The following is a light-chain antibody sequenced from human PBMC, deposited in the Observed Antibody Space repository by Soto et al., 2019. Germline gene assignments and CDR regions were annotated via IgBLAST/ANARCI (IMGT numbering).Light chain of an antibody. V-gene: IGKV3-20*01. J-gene: IGKJ2*01. CDR1: QSVSNTY. CDR2: GAS. CDR3: QQYNRSPPMYI. Sequence: EIVLTQSPGTLSVSPGERATLSCRASQSVSNTYLAWYQQKPGQAPRLLIYGASSRATGIPDRFSGSGSGTDFTLTISRLAPEDVAVYYCQQYNRSPPMYIFGPGTKLEIQ.